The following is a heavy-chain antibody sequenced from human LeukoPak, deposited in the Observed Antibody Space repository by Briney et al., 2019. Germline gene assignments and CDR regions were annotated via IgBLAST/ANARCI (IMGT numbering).Heavy chain of an antibody. D-gene: IGHD2-2*02. CDR2: FDPEDGET. V-gene: IGHV1-24*01. J-gene: IGHJ6*03. Sequence: ASVKVSCKVSGYTLTELSMHWVRQAPGKGLEWMGGFDPEDGETIYAQKFQGRVTITTDESTSTAYMELSSLGSEDTAVYYCATTYCSRTSCYTFRTAYYYMDVWGKGTTVTVSS. CDR3: ATTYCSRTSCYTFRTAYYYMDV. CDR1: GYTLTELS.